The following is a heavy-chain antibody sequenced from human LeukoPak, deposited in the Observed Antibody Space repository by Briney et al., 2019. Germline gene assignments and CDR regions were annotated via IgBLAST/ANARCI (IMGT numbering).Heavy chain of an antibody. CDR1: GYSFTSYW. Sequence: GESLKISCKGSGYSFTSYWIGWVRQMPGKGLEWMGIIYPGDSDTRYSPSFQGQVTISADKSISTAYLQWSSLKASDTAMYYCARRAAEGGYDGSHYYYYMDDWGKGTTVTVSS. CDR3: ARRAAEGGYDGSHYYYYMDD. CDR2: IYPGDSDT. D-gene: IGHD5-12*01. V-gene: IGHV5-51*01. J-gene: IGHJ6*03.